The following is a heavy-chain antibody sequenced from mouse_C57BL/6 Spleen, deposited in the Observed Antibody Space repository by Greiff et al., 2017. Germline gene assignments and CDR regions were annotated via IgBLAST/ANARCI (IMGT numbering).Heavy chain of an antibody. CDR1: GFTFSDYY. CDR2: INYDGSST. D-gene: IGHD1-1*01. Sequence: EVKVVESEGGLVQPGSSMKLSCTASGFTFSDYYMAWVRQVPEKGLEWVANINYDGSSTYYLDSLKSRFIISRDNAKNILYLQMSSLKSEDTATYYCARDGGYYGSSYGFADWGQGTLVTVSA. J-gene: IGHJ3*01. CDR3: ARDGGYYGSSYGFAD. V-gene: IGHV5-16*01.